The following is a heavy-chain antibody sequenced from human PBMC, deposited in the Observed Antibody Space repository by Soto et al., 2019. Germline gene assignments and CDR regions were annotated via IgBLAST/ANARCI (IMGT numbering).Heavy chain of an antibody. CDR3: VKAAARGDY. CDR2: INTDGSST. CDR1: GFTISSYW. J-gene: IGHJ4*02. D-gene: IGHD3-10*01. Sequence: PGGSLRLSCAASGFTISSYWMHWVRQVPGKGLVWVSRINTDGSSTTYADSVKGRFTISRDNAKNTLYLQMNSLRAEDTAVYYCVKAAARGDYWGQGTPVTVSS. V-gene: IGHV3-74*03.